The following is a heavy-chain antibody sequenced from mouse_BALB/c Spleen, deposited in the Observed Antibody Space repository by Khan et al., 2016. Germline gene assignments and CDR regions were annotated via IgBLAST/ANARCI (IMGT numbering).Heavy chain of an antibody. V-gene: IGHV1-80*01. CDR2: VYPGDGDT. CDR3: ARLLRPPYYFDY. J-gene: IGHJ2*01. D-gene: IGHD1-2*01. CDR1: GYAVSSYW. Sequence: QVQLQQSGAELVRPGSSVKISCKASGYAVSSYWMNWVKQRPGQGLEWIGQVYPGDGDTNYNGKFKDKATLTADKSSSTAYMQLSSLTSEDSAVYCCARLLRPPYYFDYWGQGTTLTVSS.